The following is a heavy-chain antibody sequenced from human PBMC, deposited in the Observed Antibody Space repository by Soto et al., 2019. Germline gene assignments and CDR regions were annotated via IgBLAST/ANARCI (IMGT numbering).Heavy chain of an antibody. Sequence: QVQLVESGGGVVQPGRSLRLSCAASGFTFSSYGMHWVRQAPGKGLEWVAVISYDGSNKYYADSVKGRFPISRDNSKNTLYLQMNRLRAEDTAVYYCARGPYSVSYWAYFDYWGQGTLVTVSS. CDR1: GFTFSSYG. D-gene: IGHD1-26*01. CDR2: ISYDGSNK. J-gene: IGHJ4*02. CDR3: ARGPYSVSYWAYFDY. V-gene: IGHV3-30*03.